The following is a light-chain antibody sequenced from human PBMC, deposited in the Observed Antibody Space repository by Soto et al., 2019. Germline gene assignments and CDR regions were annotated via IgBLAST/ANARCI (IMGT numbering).Light chain of an antibody. CDR3: QQYVSSPLT. J-gene: IGKJ4*01. CDR2: GAS. V-gene: IGKV3-20*01. CDR1: QSVSSSY. Sequence: EIVLTQSPGTLSLSPGERATLSFRASQSVSSSYLAWYQQKPGQAPTLLIYGASSRATGIPDRFSGSGSGTDFTLTISRLEPEDFAVYYCQQYVSSPLTFGGGTKVEIK.